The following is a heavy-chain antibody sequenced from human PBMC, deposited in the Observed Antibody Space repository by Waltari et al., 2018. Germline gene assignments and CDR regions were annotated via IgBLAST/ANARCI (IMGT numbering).Heavy chain of an antibody. D-gene: IGHD2-15*01. V-gene: IGHV2-70*15. CDR1: GFSLTTKGMC. Sequence: QVTLRESGPALVKRTQTLTLTCSFSGFSLTTKGMCINWIRQPPGKALEWLARFDWDDDKYYNEAKKTRLTSAKDTSKNQVVLTMTNMGPVDTATYYCARGRGEYDSSLQYSYYGLDVWGQGTTVTVSS. J-gene: IGHJ6*02. CDR2: FDWDDDK. CDR3: ARGRGEYDSSLQYSYYGLDV.